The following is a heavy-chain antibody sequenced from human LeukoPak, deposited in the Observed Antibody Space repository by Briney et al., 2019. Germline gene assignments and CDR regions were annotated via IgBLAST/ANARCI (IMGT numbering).Heavy chain of an antibody. V-gene: IGHV1-2*06. CDR1: GYTFTGYY. CDR3: ARSAVTRGFDY. J-gene: IGHJ4*02. D-gene: IGHD4-17*01. Sequence: GASVKVSCKASGYTFTGYYMHWVRQAPGQGLEWMGRINPNSGGTNYAQKFQGRVTMTRDTSISTVYMELSRLRSDDTAVYYCARSAVTRGFDYWGQGTLVTVSS. CDR2: INPNSGGT.